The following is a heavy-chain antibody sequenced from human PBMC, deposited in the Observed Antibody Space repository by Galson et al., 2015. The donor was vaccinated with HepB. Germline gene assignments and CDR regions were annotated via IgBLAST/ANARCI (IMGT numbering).Heavy chain of an antibody. CDR1: GFTFSSYG. CDR2: ISYDGSNE. D-gene: IGHD2-2*01. J-gene: IGHJ4*02. Sequence: LRLSCAASGFTFSSYGMHWVRQTPGKGLEWVAVISYDGSNEYYADSVKGRFTISRDNSKNTLYLQMNSLRAEDTAVYYCAKARIIDYQLLHFDSWGQGTLVTVSS. CDR3: AKARIIDYQLLHFDS. V-gene: IGHV3-30*18.